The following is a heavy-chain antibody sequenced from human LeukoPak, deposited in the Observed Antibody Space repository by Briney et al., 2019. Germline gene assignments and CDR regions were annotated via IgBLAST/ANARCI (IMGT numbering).Heavy chain of an antibody. CDR1: GFTFSNYW. Sequence: GGSLRLSCAASGFTFSNYWMSWVRQAPGQGPEWVANIKEDGRETYYLDSVEGRFTISRDNAKNPLELQMNSLRVEDTAVYHCVKAQNFRPSAFFDSWGQGTLVTVSS. D-gene: IGHD1-7*01. CDR3: VKAQNFRPSAFFDS. V-gene: IGHV3-7*01. CDR2: IKEDGRET. J-gene: IGHJ4*02.